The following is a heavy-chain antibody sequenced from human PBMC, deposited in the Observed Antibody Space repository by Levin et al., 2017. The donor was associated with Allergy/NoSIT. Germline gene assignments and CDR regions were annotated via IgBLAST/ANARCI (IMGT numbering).Heavy chain of an antibody. CDR3: ASDGSYDTLDI. CDR2: ISSSSTYI. D-gene: IGHD6-6*01. J-gene: IGHJ3*02. V-gene: IGHV3-21*01. Sequence: GGSLRLSCAASGFTFSGYTLNWVRQAPGKGLEWVSSISSSSTYIYYADSLKGRFTISRDDAKNSLSLQTNSLRVEDTAVYYCASDGSYDTLDIWGQGTMVTVSS. CDR1: GFTFSGYT.